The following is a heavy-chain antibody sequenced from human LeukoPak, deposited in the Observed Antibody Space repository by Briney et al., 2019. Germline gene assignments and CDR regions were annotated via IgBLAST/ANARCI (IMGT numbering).Heavy chain of an antibody. J-gene: IGHJ5*02. Sequence: ASVKVSCKASGYTFTSYGISWVRQAPGQGLEWMGWISAYNGNTNYAQKLQGRVTMTTDTSTSTACMELRSLRSDDTAVYYCARGGCCGYCSSTSCYRNGAWFDPWGQGTLVTVSS. V-gene: IGHV1-18*01. CDR1: GYTFTSYG. D-gene: IGHD2-2*02. CDR3: ARGGCCGYCSSTSCYRNGAWFDP. CDR2: ISAYNGNT.